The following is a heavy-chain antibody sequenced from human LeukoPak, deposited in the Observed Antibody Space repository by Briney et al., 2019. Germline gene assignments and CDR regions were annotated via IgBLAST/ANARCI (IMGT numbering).Heavy chain of an antibody. CDR3: ARASILGYCSGGSCYHDYYYYYGMDV. J-gene: IGHJ6*02. V-gene: IGHV4-59*12. CDR1: GGSISSYY. Sequence: SETLSLTCTVSGGSISSYYWSWIRQPPGKGLEWIGSIYYSGSTNYNPSLKSRVTISVDTSKNQFSLKLSSVTAADTAVYYCARASILGYCSGGSCYHDYYYYYGMDVWGQGTTVTVSS. CDR2: IYYSGST. D-gene: IGHD2-15*01.